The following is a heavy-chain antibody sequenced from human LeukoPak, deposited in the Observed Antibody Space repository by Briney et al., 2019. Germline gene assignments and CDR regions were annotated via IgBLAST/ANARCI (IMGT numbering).Heavy chain of an antibody. CDR2: ISSSSIYI. CDR1: GFTFSSYD. D-gene: IGHD6-13*01. V-gene: IGHV3-21*01. CDR3: AKDLKGIAAAGLDY. Sequence: GSLRLSCAASGFTFSSYDMNWVRQAPGKGLEWVSSISSSSIYIYYADSVKGRVTISRDNAKNSLYLQMNSLTAEDTAVYYCAKDLKGIAAAGLDYWGQGTLVTVSS. J-gene: IGHJ4*02.